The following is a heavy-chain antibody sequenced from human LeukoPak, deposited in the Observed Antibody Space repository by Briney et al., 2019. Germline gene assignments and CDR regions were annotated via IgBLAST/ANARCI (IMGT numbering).Heavy chain of an antibody. Sequence: GGSLRLSCAASGFTFSSYWMSWVRQAPGKGLEWVANIKQDGREKYYVDSVKGRFTISRDNAKNSLYLQMNSLRAEDTAVYYCARGGTYYAILTGYYTDWYFDYWGQGTLVTVSS. J-gene: IGHJ4*02. CDR2: IKQDGREK. CDR1: GFTFSSYW. D-gene: IGHD3-9*01. V-gene: IGHV3-7*04. CDR3: ARGGTYYAILTGYYTDWYFDY.